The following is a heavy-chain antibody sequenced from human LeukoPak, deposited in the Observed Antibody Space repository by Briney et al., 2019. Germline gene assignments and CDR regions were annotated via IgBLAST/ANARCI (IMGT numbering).Heavy chain of an antibody. Sequence: ASVKVSCKASGYTFTSYGISWVRQATGQGLEWMGWMNPNSGHTGYAQKFQGRVTMTRNTSITTAYMELSSLRSEDTAVYYCARTHYYDSSGDNWFDPWSQGTLVTVSS. V-gene: IGHV1-8*02. J-gene: IGHJ5*02. CDR3: ARTHYYDSSGDNWFDP. D-gene: IGHD3-22*01. CDR1: GYTFTSYG. CDR2: MNPNSGHT.